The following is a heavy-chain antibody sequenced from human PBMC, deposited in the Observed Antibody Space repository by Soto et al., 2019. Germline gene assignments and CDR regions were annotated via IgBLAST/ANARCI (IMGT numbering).Heavy chain of an antibody. CDR1: GGSINTVNYF. V-gene: IGHV4-30-4*01. CDR2: IYNGGTT. CDR3: ARDRVMLTFGGASEEWGIDS. D-gene: IGHD3-16*01. J-gene: IGHJ4*02. Sequence: SETLSLTCTVSGGSINTVNYFWSWIRQSPDKGLEWIGHIYNGGTTYNNPSLTSRVTISVDTSNNQFSLKLSSVSAADTAVYYCARDRVMLTFGGASEEWGIDSWGPGTLVTVSS.